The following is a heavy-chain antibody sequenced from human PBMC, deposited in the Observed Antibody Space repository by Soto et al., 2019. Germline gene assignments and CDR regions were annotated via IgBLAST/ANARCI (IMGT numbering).Heavy chain of an antibody. CDR3: AKFREYYQGSGSRTSYFYALAV. V-gene: IGHV3-23*01. J-gene: IGHJ6*02. CDR2: ISGSGDST. Sequence: PGWSLRLSCAASGFTFSSYGMTFSSYAMSWVRQAPGKGLEWVSTISGSGDSTYYADSVKGRFTISRDNSKNTLFLQMNSLRAGDTALYYCAKFREYYQGSGSRTSYFYALAVWGEGT. D-gene: IGHD3-10*01. CDR1: GFTFSSYGMTFSSYA.